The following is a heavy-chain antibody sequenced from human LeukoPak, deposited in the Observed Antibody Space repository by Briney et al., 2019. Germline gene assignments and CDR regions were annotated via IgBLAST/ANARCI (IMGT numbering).Heavy chain of an antibody. J-gene: IGHJ4*02. V-gene: IGHV1-8*02. CDR1: GGTFSSYA. CDR2: MNPNSGNT. Sequence: GASVKVSCKASGGTFSSYAISWVRQAPGQGLEWMGWMNPNSGNTGYAQKFQGRVTMTRNTSISTAYMELSSLRSEDTAVYYCAGGYSYGSSDYWGQGTLVTVSS. D-gene: IGHD5-18*01. CDR3: AGGYSYGSSDY.